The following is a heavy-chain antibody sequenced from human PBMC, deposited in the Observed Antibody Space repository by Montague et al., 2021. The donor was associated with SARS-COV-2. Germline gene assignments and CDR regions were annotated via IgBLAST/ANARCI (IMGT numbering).Heavy chain of an antibody. CDR3: ARETYTSGWSQQFDY. V-gene: IGHV4-39*01. CDR1: GGSISSSNYY. D-gene: IGHD6-19*01. J-gene: IGHJ4*02. Sequence: SETLSLTCTVSGGSISSSNYYWGWIRQPPGKGLERIGSIYYSGTTYYNPSLQSRVTISVDTSKKQFSLKLSSVTAADTAVYYCARETYTSGWSQQFDYWGQGTLVTVSS. CDR2: IYYSGTT.